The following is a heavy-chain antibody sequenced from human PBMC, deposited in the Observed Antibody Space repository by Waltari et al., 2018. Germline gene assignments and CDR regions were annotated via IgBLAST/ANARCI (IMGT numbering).Heavy chain of an antibody. Sequence: QVQLQQWGAGVLQPSETLSLTCAVYGGSLSSYYWGWIRQPPGEGLEWIGESNHAGYSNYNPSLRSRVTLLVDTSKSQFSLKVNSVTAADAAVYYCVRLEDCTGPGGNCYSGDSFAMDVWGQGTTVTVSS. D-gene: IGHD2-8*02. CDR1: GGSLSSYY. J-gene: IGHJ6*02. CDR3: VRLEDCTGPGGNCYSGDSFAMDV. CDR2: SNHAGYS. V-gene: IGHV4-34*01.